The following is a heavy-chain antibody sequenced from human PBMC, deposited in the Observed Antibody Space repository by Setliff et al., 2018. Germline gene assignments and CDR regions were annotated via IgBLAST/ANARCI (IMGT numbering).Heavy chain of an antibody. CDR2: IYHSGNT. D-gene: IGHD3-10*01. CDR1: GGSISSTYH. CDR3: ANYPWFD. Sequence: SETLSLTCNVSGGSISSTYHWGWIRQSPGKGLEWIGTIYHSGNTYYNPSLNSRLTISVDTSKNQFSLKLSSVTAADTALYYCANYPWFDWGQGALVTVSS. J-gene: IGHJ4*02. V-gene: IGHV4-38-2*02.